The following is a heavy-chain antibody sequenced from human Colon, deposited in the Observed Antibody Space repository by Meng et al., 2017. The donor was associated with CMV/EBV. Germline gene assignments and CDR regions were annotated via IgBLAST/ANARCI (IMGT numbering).Heavy chain of an antibody. Sequence: ASVKVSCKASGGTFSSYTISWVRQAPGQGLEWMGRINPNSGGTNYAQKFQGRVTMTRDTSISTAYMELSSLKSDDTAVYFCARVIKGGDYGVFFDYWGQGTLVTVSS. CDR1: GGTFSSYT. V-gene: IGHV1-2*06. CDR3: ARVIKGGDYGVFFDY. D-gene: IGHD4-17*01. J-gene: IGHJ4*02. CDR2: INPNSGGT.